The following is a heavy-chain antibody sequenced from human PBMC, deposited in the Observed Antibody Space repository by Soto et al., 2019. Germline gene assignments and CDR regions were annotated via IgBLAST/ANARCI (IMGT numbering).Heavy chain of an antibody. CDR1: GGSFSGDD. D-gene: IGHD2-8*02. Sequence: PSGTLSLTCAVYGGSFSGDDWSWIRQPPGKGLEWIGEINHSGSTNYNPSLKSRVTISVDTSKNQFSLKLTSVTAADTAVYYCARDKITGLFDYWGQGTLVTVSS. CDR3: ARDKITGLFDY. J-gene: IGHJ4*02. V-gene: IGHV4-34*01. CDR2: INHSGST.